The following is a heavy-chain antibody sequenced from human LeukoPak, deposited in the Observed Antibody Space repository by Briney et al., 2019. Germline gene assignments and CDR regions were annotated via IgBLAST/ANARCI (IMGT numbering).Heavy chain of an antibody. J-gene: IGHJ3*02. CDR2: IYSGGST. CDR3: ARDPHVDIVATVDDAFDI. D-gene: IGHD5-12*01. CDR1: GFTFSSYA. V-gene: IGHV3-53*01. Sequence: GGSLRLSCAASGFTFSSYAMSWVRQAPGKGLEWVSIIYSGGSTFYADSVKGRFTISRDNSKNTLYLQMNSLRAEDTAVYYCARDPHVDIVATVDDAFDIWGQGTMVTVSS.